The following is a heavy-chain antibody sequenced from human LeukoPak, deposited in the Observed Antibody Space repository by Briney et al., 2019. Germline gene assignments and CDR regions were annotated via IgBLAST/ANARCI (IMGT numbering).Heavy chain of an antibody. CDR3: ARDAASSVVPAAMSDYYYYGMDV. CDR1: GGSISSYY. CDR2: IYTSGST. D-gene: IGHD2-2*01. J-gene: IGHJ6*02. V-gene: IGHV4-4*07. Sequence: PSETLSLTCTVSGGSISSYYWSWIRQPAGKGLEWIGRIYTSGSTNYNPSLKSRVTMSVDTSKNQFSLKPSSVTAADTAVYYCARDAASSVVPAAMSDYYYYGMDVWGQGTTVTVSS.